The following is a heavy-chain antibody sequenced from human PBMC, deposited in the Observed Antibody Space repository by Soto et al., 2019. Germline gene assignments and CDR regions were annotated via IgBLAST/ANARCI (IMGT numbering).Heavy chain of an antibody. CDR2: ISGSGGST. Sequence: EVQLLESGGGLVQPGGPLRLSCAASGFTFGIHAMSWVRQAPGKGLEWVSFISGSGGSTYYADSVKGRFTISRDNSKKTLELQMNSLRGEDTAVYYCGKGSAATNYFYYATDVWGQGTTVTVSS. CDR3: GKGSAATNYFYYATDV. D-gene: IGHD2-15*01. V-gene: IGHV3-23*01. J-gene: IGHJ6*02. CDR1: GFTFGIHA.